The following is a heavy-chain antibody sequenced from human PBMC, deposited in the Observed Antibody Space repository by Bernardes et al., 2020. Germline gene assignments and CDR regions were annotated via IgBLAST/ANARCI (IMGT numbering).Heavy chain of an antibody. D-gene: IGHD1-26*01. CDR3: ARDGPNRSFAF. CDR2: YHSGST. Sequence: SETLSLTCIVSGGSISTYYWGWIRQPPGKGLEYIGFYHSGSTDYNPSLRSRVTISVDTSKNEFSLSLTSVTAADTAVYYCARDGPNRSFAFWGQGILVTVSS. V-gene: IGHV4-59*01. J-gene: IGHJ4*02. CDR1: GGSISTYY.